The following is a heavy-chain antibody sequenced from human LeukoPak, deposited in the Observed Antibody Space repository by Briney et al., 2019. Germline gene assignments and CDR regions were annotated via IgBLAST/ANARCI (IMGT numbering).Heavy chain of an antibody. D-gene: IGHD5-12*01. J-gene: IGHJ4*02. Sequence: SCKASGGTFSSYGMHWVRQAPGKGLEWVAFIRYDGSNKYYADSVKGRFTISRDNSKNTLYLQMNSLRAEDTAVYYCAKDYNGYDYGDYWGQGTLVTVSS. CDR1: GGTFSSYG. V-gene: IGHV3-30*02. CDR2: IRYDGSNK. CDR3: AKDYNGYDYGDY.